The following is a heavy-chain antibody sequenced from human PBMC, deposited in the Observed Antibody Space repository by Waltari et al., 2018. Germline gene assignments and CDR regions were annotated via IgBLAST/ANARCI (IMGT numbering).Heavy chain of an antibody. Sequence: QVQLQQWGAGLLKPSETLSLTCAVYGGSFSGYYWSWIRQPPGKGLEWIGEINHSGSTNEIPSRKSRVTKSVDTSKNKFSQKLIFVTAADTAVYYCARGVLGANTHFDYWGQGTLVTVSS. CDR3: ARGVLGANTHFDY. J-gene: IGHJ4*02. D-gene: IGHD1-26*01. V-gene: IGHV4-34*01. CDR1: GGSFSGYY. CDR2: INHSGST.